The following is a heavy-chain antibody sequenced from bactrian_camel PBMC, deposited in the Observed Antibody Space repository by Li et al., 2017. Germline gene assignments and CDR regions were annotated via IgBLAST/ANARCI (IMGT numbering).Heavy chain of an antibody. V-gene: IGHV3-3*01. CDR3: AATRYCSGGLGLLKSDFGY. D-gene: IGHD2*01. CDR1: GGTYSHYRPYC. J-gene: IGHJ6*01. Sequence: HVQLVESGGGSVQAGGSLRLSCEASGGTYSHYRPYCMAWFRQAPGKEREGVAGIGLGGVILVYADSVKGRFTISQDNAKNTLYLRMDSLKPEDTAMYYYAATRYCSGGLGLLKSDFGYWGQGTQV. CDR2: IGLGGVIL.